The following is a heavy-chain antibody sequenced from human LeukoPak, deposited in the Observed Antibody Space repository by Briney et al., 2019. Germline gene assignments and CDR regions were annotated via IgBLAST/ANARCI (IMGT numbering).Heavy chain of an antibody. CDR2: INHRGST. Sequence: PSETLSLTCAVYGGSFSGYYWSWIRQPPGKGLEWIREINHRGSTNYNPSLKSRVTISVDTSKNQFSLKLSSVTAADTAVYYCARDNPFKYDYVNWGQGTLVTVSS. D-gene: IGHD3-16*01. CDR1: GGSFSGYY. CDR3: ARDNPFKYDYVN. V-gene: IGHV4-34*01. J-gene: IGHJ4*02.